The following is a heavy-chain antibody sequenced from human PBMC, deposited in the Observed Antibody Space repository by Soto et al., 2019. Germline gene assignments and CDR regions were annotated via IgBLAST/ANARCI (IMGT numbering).Heavy chain of an antibody. Sequence: SETLSLTCVDYGGSFSGHSWTWIRQCTGKGLEWIGDINHSGRVNYSPSLKSRVTISLDTSKNQFSLTLSAVTAADTAMYYCSTRAYDTNGYYRFDPWGPGTLVTVTS. V-gene: IGHV4-34*01. J-gene: IGHJ5*01. D-gene: IGHD3-22*01. CDR1: GGSFSGHS. CDR2: INHSGRV. CDR3: STRAYDTNGYYRFDP.